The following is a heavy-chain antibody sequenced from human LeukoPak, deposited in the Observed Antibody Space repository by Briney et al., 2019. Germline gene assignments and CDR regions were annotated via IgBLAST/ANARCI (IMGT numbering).Heavy chain of an antibody. CDR3: ARDDGAYYQYSMDV. Sequence: PGGSLRLSCAASGFNFNNHEMNWVRQAPGKGLEWVAYISSSGSSMYYADSVKGRFTISRDNAKNSLYLQMNSLRAEDTAVYYCARDDGAYYQYSMDVWGKGTTVTVSS. J-gene: IGHJ6*03. CDR2: ISSSGSSM. D-gene: IGHD3-16*01. V-gene: IGHV3-48*03. CDR1: GFNFNNHE.